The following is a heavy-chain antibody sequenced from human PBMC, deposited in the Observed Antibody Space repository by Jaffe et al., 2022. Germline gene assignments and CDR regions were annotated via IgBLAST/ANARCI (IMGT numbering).Heavy chain of an antibody. V-gene: IGHV3-9*01. CDR1: GFTFDDYA. D-gene: IGHD6-19*01. CDR3: AKDIKVDHRSGRGYDY. Sequence: EVQLVESGGGLVQPGRSLRLSCAASGFTFDDYAMHWVRQAPGKGLEWVSGISWNSGSIGYADSVKGRFTISRDNAKNSLYLQMNSLRAEDTALYYCAKDIKVDHRSGRGYDYWGQGTLVTVSS. J-gene: IGHJ4*02. CDR2: ISWNSGSI.